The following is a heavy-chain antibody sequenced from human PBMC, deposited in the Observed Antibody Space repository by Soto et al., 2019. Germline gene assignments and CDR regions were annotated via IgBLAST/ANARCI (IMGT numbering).Heavy chain of an antibody. V-gene: IGHV3-9*01. CDR1: GFTFDDYA. J-gene: IGHJ4*02. D-gene: IGHD6-6*01. Sequence: EVQLVESGGGLVQPGTSLRLSCAASGFTFDDYAMYWVRQPPGGGLEWVAGLNWNSATIGYADSVKDRFIVSRDNAENSLSLQMSSLRADDTALYYCAKGVGDSSASAIDSWGQGTLVTVSS. CDR2: LNWNSATI. CDR3: AKGVGDSSASAIDS.